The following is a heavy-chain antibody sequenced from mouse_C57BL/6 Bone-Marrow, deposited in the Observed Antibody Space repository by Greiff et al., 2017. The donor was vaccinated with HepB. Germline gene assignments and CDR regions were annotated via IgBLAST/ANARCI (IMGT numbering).Heavy chain of an antibody. CDR3: ARYLGGPYYFDY. J-gene: IGHJ2*01. CDR2: INPSSGYT. V-gene: IGHV1-4*01. Sequence: QVQLKQSGAELARPGASVKMSCKASGYTFTSYTMHWVKQRPGQGLEWIGYINPSSGYTKYNQKFKDKATLTADKSSSTAYMQLSSLTSEDSAVYYCARYLGGPYYFDYWGQGTTLTVSS. D-gene: IGHD3-3*01. CDR1: GYTFTSYT.